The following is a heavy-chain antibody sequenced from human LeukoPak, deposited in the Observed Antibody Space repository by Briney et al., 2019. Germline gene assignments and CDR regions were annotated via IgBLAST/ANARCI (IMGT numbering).Heavy chain of an antibody. Sequence: SETLSLTCTVSGGSISSGNYYWSWIRQSPGKGLEWIGYINYSGRTYYDPALKSRITMSRDRSKNQLSLRLTSVTAADTAVYFCVRGDYYGSGTYGHFEYWGQGTLVTVSS. D-gene: IGHD3-10*01. V-gene: IGHV4-30-4*01. CDR3: VRGDYYGSGTYGHFEY. CDR1: GGSISSGNYY. CDR2: INYSGRT. J-gene: IGHJ4*02.